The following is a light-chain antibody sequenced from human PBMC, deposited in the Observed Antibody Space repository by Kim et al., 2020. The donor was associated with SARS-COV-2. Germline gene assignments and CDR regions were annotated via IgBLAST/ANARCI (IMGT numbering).Light chain of an antibody. V-gene: IGLV7-46*01. CDR3: LLSYSGGRV. CDR1: AGGVSSDHY. Sequence: PGGSVSITCGSSAGGVSSDHYPHWCQQKPGQAPRALIHDTSNRQSWTPVRVSGSLLGDKAALTLSGAQPEDEGDYYCLLSYSGGRVFGGGTKLTVL. J-gene: IGLJ2*01. CDR2: DTS.